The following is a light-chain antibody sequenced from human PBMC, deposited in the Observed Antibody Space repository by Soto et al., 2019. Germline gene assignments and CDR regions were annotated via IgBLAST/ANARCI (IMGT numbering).Light chain of an antibody. J-gene: IGLJ3*02. CDR2: KVN. CDR1: SSDVGHPYNY. V-gene: IGLV2-14*01. CDR3: MLYIDSTSTHWV. Sequence: QSALTQPASVSGSPGQSITISCTGTSSDVGHPYNYVSWYQQYPGKAPKLLIFKVNNRPSGISGRFSGSKSGNTASLTISGLQAEDEGDYYCMLYIDSTSTHWVLGGGTKLTVL.